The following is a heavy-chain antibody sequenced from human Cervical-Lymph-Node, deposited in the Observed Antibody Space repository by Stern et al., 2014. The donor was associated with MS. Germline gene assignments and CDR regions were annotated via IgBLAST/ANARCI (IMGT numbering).Heavy chain of an antibody. CDR1: GYTFNDYY. CDR3: ARGGYSSSYYRFDP. V-gene: IGHV1-2*02. Sequence: QVQLVQSGAEVKKPGASVKVSCEASGYTFNDYYLHWVRQAPGQGLEWMGWIHPKSGDTKYVQNCQGRVTMTRDTSTSTVFMELSRLTSDDTAVYYCARGGYSSSYYRFDPWGQGTLVIVSS. CDR2: IHPKSGDT. D-gene: IGHD6-13*01. J-gene: IGHJ5*02.